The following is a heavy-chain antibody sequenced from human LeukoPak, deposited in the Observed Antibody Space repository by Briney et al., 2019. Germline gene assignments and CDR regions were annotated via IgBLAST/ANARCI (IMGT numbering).Heavy chain of an antibody. D-gene: IGHD3-10*01. J-gene: IGHJ6*03. CDR1: GYTFIDYY. Sequence: ASVKVSCKASGYTFIDYYMHWVRQAPGQGLEWMGWINPNSGGTNYPRKFQGRVAMTRDTSISTAYLELSRLTSDDTAVYYCAKDLRPKGSGTYYMDVWGKGTTVTISS. CDR3: AKDLRPKGSGTYYMDV. CDR2: INPNSGGT. V-gene: IGHV1-2*02.